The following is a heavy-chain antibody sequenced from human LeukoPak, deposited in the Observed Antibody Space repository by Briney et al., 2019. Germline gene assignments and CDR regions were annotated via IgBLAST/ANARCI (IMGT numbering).Heavy chain of an antibody. CDR3: ARAFSHNWFDP. CDR1: GGSISSGGYS. V-gene: IGHV4-30-2*01. Sequence: SETLSLTCAVSGGSISSGGYSWSWIRQPPGKGLEWIGYIYHRGSTYYNPSLKSRVTISVDRSKNQFSLKLSSVTAADTAVYYCARAFSHNWFDPWGQGTLVTVSS. J-gene: IGHJ5*02. CDR2: IYHRGST.